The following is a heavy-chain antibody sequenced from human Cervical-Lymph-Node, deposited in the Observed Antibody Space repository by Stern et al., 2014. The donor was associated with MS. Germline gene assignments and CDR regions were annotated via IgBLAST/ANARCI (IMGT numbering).Heavy chain of an antibody. V-gene: IGHV3-15*01. D-gene: IGHD3-9*01. CDR1: GFTFSHAW. CDR3: ATAFYDFLTGYYFFDS. CDR2: IKSKIAGGTT. J-gene: IGHJ4*02. Sequence: EVQLVESGGGLVKPGGSLRLSCAGSGFTFSHAWLSWVRQAPGKGLEWVGHIKSKIAGGTTDYTTPVKGRFSMSRDDSKNTLFLQMNSLKIEDTAVYYCATAFYDFLTGYYFFDSWGQGTLVTVSS.